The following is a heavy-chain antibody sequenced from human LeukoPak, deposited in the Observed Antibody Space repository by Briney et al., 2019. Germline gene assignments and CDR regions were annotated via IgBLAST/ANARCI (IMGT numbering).Heavy chain of an antibody. J-gene: IGHJ5*02. CDR1: GGSISSSSYY. D-gene: IGHD6-13*01. CDR2: IYYSGST. V-gene: IGHV4-39*01. CDR3: ARTHSSSWHKSVGWFDP. Sequence: PSETLSLTCTVSGGSISSSSYYWGWIRQPPGKGLEWIGSIYYSGSTYYNPSLKSRVTISVDTSKNQFSLKLSSVTAADTAVYYCARTHSSSWHKSVGWFDPWGQGTLVTVSS.